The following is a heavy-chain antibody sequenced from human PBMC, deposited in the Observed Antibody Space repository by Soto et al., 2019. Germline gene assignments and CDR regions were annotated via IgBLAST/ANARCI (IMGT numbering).Heavy chain of an antibody. Sequence: EVQLLESGGGLLQPGGSLRLSCAASGFTFNNYAMSWVRQAPGKGLEWVSSINNGGDNIYYADSVKGRVTISRDNSTSTVYLQMNSLRAEDTAVDYCAKTFLARDCSSSICDDPADYFDYWGQGTLVTVSS. CDR1: GFTFNNYA. D-gene: IGHD2-2*01. J-gene: IGHJ4*02. V-gene: IGHV3-23*01. CDR2: INNGGDNI. CDR3: AKTFLARDCSSSICDDPADYFDY.